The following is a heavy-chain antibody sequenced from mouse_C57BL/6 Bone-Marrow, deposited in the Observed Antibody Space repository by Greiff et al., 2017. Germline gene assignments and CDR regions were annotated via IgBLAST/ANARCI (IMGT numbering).Heavy chain of an antibody. Sequence: QVQLQQSGAELARPGASVKLSCKASGYTFPSSGISWVKQRTGPGLEWIGELYPRSGNTYYNEKFKGKATLTADKSSRTADIELRSLTSEDSAVYFCARERLRDYWGQGTTLTVSS. CDR2: LYPRSGNT. D-gene: IGHD2-4*01. V-gene: IGHV1-81*01. CDR1: GYTFPSSG. CDR3: ARERLRDY. J-gene: IGHJ2*01.